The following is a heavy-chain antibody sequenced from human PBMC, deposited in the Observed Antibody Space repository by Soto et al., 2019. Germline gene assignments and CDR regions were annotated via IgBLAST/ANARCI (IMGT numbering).Heavy chain of an antibody. V-gene: IGHV3-23*01. J-gene: IGHJ6*02. CDR1: GFTFSSYA. CDR2: VSAGGDIT. D-gene: IGHD3-10*01. CDR3: ARGDRGGSGAPASYSYSGLDV. Sequence: DVQLLESGGHLVQPGGSLRLSCAASGFTFSSYAMSWVRQAPGKGLEWVSSVSAGGDITYYSDSVKGRFTISRDNSTNALFLQMNSLRIEDTALSYCARGDRGGSGAPASYSYSGLDVWGQVPTVTVS.